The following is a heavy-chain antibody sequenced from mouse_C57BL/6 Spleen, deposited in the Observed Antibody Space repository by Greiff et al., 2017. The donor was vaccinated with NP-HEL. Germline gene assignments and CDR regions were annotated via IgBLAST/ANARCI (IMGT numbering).Heavy chain of an antibody. CDR1: GFTFSSYA. CDR2: ISDGGSYT. Sequence: EVQLVESGGGLVKPGGSLKLSCAASGFTFSSYAMSWVRQTPEKRLEWVATISDGGSYTYYPDNVKGRFTISRDNAKNNLYLQMSHLKSEDTAMYYCARDGYDSSYAMDYWGQGTSVTVSS. D-gene: IGHD2-4*01. J-gene: IGHJ4*01. V-gene: IGHV5-4*01. CDR3: ARDGYDSSYAMDY.